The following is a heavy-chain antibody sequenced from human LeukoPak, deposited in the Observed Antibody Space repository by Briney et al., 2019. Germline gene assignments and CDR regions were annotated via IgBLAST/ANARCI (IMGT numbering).Heavy chain of an antibody. V-gene: IGHV4-39*07. Sequence: SSETLSLTCTVSGGSISSSSYYWGWIRQPPGKGLEWIGSIYYSGSTYYNPSLKSRVTISVDTSKNQFSLKLSSVTAADTAVYYCARSRIVVVPAFEDYWGQGTLVTVSS. CDR3: ARSRIVVVPAFEDY. CDR1: GGSISSSSYY. D-gene: IGHD2-2*01. CDR2: IYYSGST. J-gene: IGHJ4*02.